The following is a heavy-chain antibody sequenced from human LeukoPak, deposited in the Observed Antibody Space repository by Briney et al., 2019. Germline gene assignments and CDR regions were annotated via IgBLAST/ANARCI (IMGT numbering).Heavy chain of an antibody. CDR3: AGREGLKFPSDY. CDR2: INHSGST. J-gene: IGHJ4*02. D-gene: IGHD3-22*01. V-gene: IGHV4-34*01. CDR1: GGSFSGYY. Sequence: PSETLSLTCAVYGGSFSGYYWSWIRQPPGKGLEWIGEINHSGSTNYNPSLKSRVTISVDTSKNQFSLKLSSVTAADTAVYYCAGREGLKFPSDYWGQGTLVTVSS.